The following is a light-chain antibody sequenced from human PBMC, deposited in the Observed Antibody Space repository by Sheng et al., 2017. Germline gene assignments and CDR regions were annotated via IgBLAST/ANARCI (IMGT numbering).Light chain of an antibody. J-gene: IGKJ3*01. Sequence: DIQMTQSPSSLSASVGDRVTITCRASQSISTFLNWYQQRPGKAPKLLIYDASDLETGVPSRFSGGGSGTDFTFTISNLQPEDVATYYCQQYDTLPFTFGPG. CDR2: DAS. CDR1: QSISTF. CDR3: QQYDTLPFT. V-gene: IGKV1-33*01.